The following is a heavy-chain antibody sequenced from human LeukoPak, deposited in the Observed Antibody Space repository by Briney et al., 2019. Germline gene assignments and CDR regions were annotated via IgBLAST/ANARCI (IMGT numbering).Heavy chain of an antibody. V-gene: IGHV1-46*01. D-gene: IGHD2-21*01. J-gene: IGHJ4*02. CDR1: GYTFTSYY. CDR3: ARDREGGAYYFDY. Sequence: ASVKVPCKASGYTFTSYYMHWVRQAPGQGLEWMGIINPTGGTTSYAQKFQGRVTMTRDMSTSTVYMELSSLTSEDTAVYYCARDREGGAYYFDYWGQGTLVTVSS. CDR2: INPTGGTT.